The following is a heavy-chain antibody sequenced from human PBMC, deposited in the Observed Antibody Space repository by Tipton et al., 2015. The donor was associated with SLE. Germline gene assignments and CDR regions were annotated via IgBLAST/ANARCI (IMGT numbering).Heavy chain of an antibody. J-gene: IGHJ6*03. D-gene: IGHD5-18*01. V-gene: IGHV4-34*01. CDR2: ISHSGGA. CDR1: GGSFSGYY. CDR3: ARGVAGYFMYCYMDA. Sequence: TLSLTCAVYGGSFSGYYWSWIRQSPGKRLEWIGEISHSGGANYNPSLKSRATVSLDRSNNEFSLRLNSVTAADTAVYYCARGVAGYFMYCYMDAWGKGTTVTVSS.